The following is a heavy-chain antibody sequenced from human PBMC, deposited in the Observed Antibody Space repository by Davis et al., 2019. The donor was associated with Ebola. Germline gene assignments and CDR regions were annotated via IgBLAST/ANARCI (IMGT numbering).Heavy chain of an antibody. Sequence: GESLKISCAASGFTVSSNYMSWVRQAPGKGLEWVSAISGSGGSTYYADSVKGRFTISRDNSKNTLYLQMNSLRAEDTAVYYCAKAPSEQWLVRYFDYWGQGTLVTVSS. CDR3: AKAPSEQWLVRYFDY. CDR1: GFTVSSNY. V-gene: IGHV3-23*01. D-gene: IGHD6-19*01. CDR2: ISGSGGST. J-gene: IGHJ4*02.